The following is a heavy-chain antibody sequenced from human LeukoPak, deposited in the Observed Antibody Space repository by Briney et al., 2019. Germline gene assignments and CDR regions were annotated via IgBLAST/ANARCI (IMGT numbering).Heavy chain of an antibody. Sequence: GGSLRLSCAASGFTMRNHWMSWVRQAPGKGLVWVSRINSDGSSTSYADSVKGRFTISRDNAKNTLYLQMNSLRAEDTAVYYCARDRFLEWSSDYYYYYGMDVWGQGTTVTVSS. CDR1: GFTMRNHW. V-gene: IGHV3-74*01. J-gene: IGHJ6*02. CDR3: ARDRFLEWSSDYYYYYGMDV. CDR2: INSDGSST. D-gene: IGHD3-3*01.